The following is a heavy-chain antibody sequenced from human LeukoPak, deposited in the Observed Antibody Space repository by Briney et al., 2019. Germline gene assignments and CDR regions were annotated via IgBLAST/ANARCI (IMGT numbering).Heavy chain of an antibody. J-gene: IGHJ6*02. V-gene: IGHV3-30*18. Sequence: GRSLRLSCAASGITFRSYGMHWVRQAPGKGLEWVAVISYDGSHKYYADSVKGRFSISRDNSKNTLYLQMNSLRADDTAVYYCAKVLPRTTLVPPWSSGMDVWGQGTTVTVSS. CDR3: AKVLPRTTLVPPWSSGMDV. D-gene: IGHD1-1*01. CDR2: ISYDGSHK. CDR1: GITFRSYG.